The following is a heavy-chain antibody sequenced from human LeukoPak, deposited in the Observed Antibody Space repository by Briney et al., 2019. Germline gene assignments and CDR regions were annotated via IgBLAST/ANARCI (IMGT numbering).Heavy chain of an antibody. V-gene: IGHV3-74*01. Sequence: SGGSLRLSCAASGFAFSSNWMHWVRQTPGKGLMWVSRINSGGSGTSYADSVEGRFTISRDNAKNTLYLQMNSLRAEGTAVYYCATSLGPLTEYWGQGTLVTVSS. J-gene: IGHJ4*02. CDR3: ATSLGPLTEY. D-gene: IGHD7-27*01. CDR1: GFAFSSNW. CDR2: INSGGSGT.